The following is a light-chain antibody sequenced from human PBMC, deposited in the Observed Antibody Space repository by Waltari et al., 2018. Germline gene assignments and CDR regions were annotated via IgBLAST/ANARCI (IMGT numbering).Light chain of an antibody. CDR3: QQRSVWPPRIT. CDR1: QSLTSY. V-gene: IGKV3-11*01. J-gene: IGKJ4*01. Sequence: ETVLTQSPDTLSLSPGERATLPCRVSQSLTSYIAWYQHKLGQVPRLLIYDASHRAAGIPAGFSGSGSETDLTLTINSLEPEDFAVYYCQQRSVWPPRITFGGGTKVEL. CDR2: DAS.